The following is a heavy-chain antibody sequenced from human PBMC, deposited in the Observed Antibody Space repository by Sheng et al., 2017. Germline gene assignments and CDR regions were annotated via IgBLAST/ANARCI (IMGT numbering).Heavy chain of an antibody. D-gene: IGHD3-16*02. CDR1: GYSISSGYY. CDR3: ASLYDYIWGSYRSDERNLDY. J-gene: IGHJ4*02. CDR2: IYHSGST. Sequence: QVQLQESGPGLVKPSETLSLTCAVSGYSISSGYYWGWIRQPPGKGLEWIGSIYHSGSTYYNPSLKSRVTISVDTSKNQFSLKLSSVTAADTAVYYCASLYDYIWGSYRSDERNLDYWGQGTLVTVSS. V-gene: IGHV4-38-2*01.